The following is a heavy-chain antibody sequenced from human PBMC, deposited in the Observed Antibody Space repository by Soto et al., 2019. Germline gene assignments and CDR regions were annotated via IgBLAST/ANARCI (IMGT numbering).Heavy chain of an antibody. CDR2: IFPGDSDT. Sequence: GESLKISCKGSGYSFSTYWIGWVRQMPGKGLEWMGIIFPGDSDTRYSPSFQGQVTISADRSISTAYLQWSSLKASDTAMYYCARLATVTKPIDYWGQGSLVTVSS. V-gene: IGHV5-51*01. D-gene: IGHD4-17*01. CDR1: GYSFSTYW. CDR3: ARLATVTKPIDY. J-gene: IGHJ4*02.